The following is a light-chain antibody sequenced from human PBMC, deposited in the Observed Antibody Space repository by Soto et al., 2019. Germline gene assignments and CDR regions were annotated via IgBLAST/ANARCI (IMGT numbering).Light chain of an antibody. CDR3: QHYGASPWT. CDR2: RAS. CDR1: QSLSGNY. V-gene: IGKV3-20*01. Sequence: NGLTQSPGTLSLSPGERATLSCRASQSLSGNYLAWYQQKPGQAPRVLIYRASIRATGISDRFSGSGSGTDFTLTISRLEPEDFAVYYCQHYGASPWTFGQGTKVEIK. J-gene: IGKJ1*01.